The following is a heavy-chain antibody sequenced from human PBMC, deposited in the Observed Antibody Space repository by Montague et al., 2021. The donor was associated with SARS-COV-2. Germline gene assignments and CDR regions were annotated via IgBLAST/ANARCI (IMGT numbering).Heavy chain of an antibody. D-gene: IGHD6-13*01. CDR3: ARDLVVAAAGTRYYFDY. V-gene: IGHV3-33*01. CDR1: GFTLSSYG. Sequence: SLRLSCAASGFTLSSYGLHSVRQAPGKGLEWVAVIWYDVSNQYYAYSXXGLFTISRDNSKNTLYLQMNSLRAEDTAVSYCARDLVVAAAGTRYYFDYWGQGTLVTVSS. J-gene: IGHJ4*02. CDR2: IWYDVSNQ.